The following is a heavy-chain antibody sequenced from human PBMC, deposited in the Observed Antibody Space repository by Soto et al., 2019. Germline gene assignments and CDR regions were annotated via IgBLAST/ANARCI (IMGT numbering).Heavy chain of an antibody. Sequence: SETLSLTCTVSRGSINNSYWTWIRQPPGKRLEWIGYIHYTGSTNYNPSLRGRVTMSVDTSKNQFSLKLTSVTAADTAVYYCVKVAGGGLFDYWGPGNLVTSPQ. CDR3: VKVAGGGLFDY. V-gene: IGHV4-59*01. CDR1: RGSINNSY. J-gene: IGHJ4*02. CDR2: IHYTGST. D-gene: IGHD2-15*01.